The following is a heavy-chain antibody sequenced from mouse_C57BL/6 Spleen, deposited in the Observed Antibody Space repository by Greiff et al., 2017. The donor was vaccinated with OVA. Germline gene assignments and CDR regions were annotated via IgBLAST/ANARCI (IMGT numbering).Heavy chain of an antibody. D-gene: IGHD2-5*01. CDR1: GYTFPSYW. V-gene: IGHV1-59*01. J-gene: IGHJ1*03. Sequence: QVQLQQPGAELARPGTSVKLSCKASGYTFPSYWMHWVKQRPGQGLEWIGVIDPSDSYTYYNQKFKGKATLTVDTSSGTAYMQLSSLTSEGSAVYYCASEGYYSNHGRYFDVWGTGTTVTVSA. CDR3: ASEGYYSNHGRYFDV. CDR2: IDPSDSYT.